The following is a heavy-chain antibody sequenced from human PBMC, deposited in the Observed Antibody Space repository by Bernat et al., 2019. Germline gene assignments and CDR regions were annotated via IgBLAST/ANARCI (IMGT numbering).Heavy chain of an antibody. CDR2: ISSSTTYI. Sequence: EVQLVESGGGLVQPGGSLTLSCAASGFTFTTYSMNWVRQAPGKGLEWVSFISSSTTYIYYAESVKGRFTISRDNAKNCLCLQMNGLRADDTAVYYCARDQYGDYTYDYWDQGTLVTVSS. CDR1: GFTFTTYS. D-gene: IGHD3-3*01. CDR3: ARDQYGDYTYDY. J-gene: IGHJ4*02. V-gene: IGHV3-21*01.